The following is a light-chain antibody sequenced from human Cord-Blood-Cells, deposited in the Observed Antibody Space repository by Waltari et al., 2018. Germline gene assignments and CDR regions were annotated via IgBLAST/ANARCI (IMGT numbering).Light chain of an antibody. CDR2: GAS. V-gene: IGKV3-15*01. CDR3: QQYNNWPPEVT. Sequence: EIVMTQSPATLSVSPGVRATLPYRARQSVSNNLAWYQQKPGQAPSLPIDGASTRATGIPARFSGSGSGTEFTLTISSLQSEDFAVYYCQQYNNWPPEVTFGQGTRLGIK. J-gene: IGKJ5*01. CDR1: QSVSNN.